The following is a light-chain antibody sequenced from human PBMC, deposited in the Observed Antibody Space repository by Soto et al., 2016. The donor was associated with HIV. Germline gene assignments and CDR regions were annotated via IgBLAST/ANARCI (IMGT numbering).Light chain of an antibody. J-gene: IGLJ1*01. CDR2: QDN. Sequence: SYELTQPPSVSVSPGQTASVTCSGDQLGDKYACWYQQKPGQSPVLVIYQDNKRPSGIPERFSGSNSGNTATLTISGTQAMDEADYYCQAWDSTIPSYVFGTGTKLTVL. CDR1: QLGDKY. CDR3: QAWDSTIPSYV. V-gene: IGLV3-1*01.